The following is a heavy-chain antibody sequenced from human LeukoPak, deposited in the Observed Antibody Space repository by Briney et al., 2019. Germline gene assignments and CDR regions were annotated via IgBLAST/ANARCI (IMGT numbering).Heavy chain of an antibody. J-gene: IGHJ4*02. CDR2: INQDGSEK. D-gene: IGHD2/OR15-2a*01. CDR3: ARAFYSYFDY. V-gene: IGHV3-7*03. CDR1: GLNFRSSW. Sequence: GGSLRLSCAASGLNFRSSWMSWIRQAPGKGLERVANINQDGSEKYYVDSVKGRFTISRDNAKNSLYLQMNSLRVEDTAVYYCARAFYSYFDYWGQETLVVVST.